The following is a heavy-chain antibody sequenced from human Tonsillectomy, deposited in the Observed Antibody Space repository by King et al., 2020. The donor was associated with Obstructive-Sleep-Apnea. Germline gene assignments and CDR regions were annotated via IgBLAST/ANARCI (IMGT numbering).Heavy chain of an antibody. D-gene: IGHD3-10*01. CDR2: IYYSGST. J-gene: IGHJ3*02. Sequence: VQLQESGPGLVKPSQTLSLTCTVSGGSISSAGYYWSWIRQHPGKGLEWIGYIYYSGSTYYNPSLKSRLTISVDTSKIQFYLKLSSVTAADTAVYYCARQYGLGRTDAFDIWGQGTMVTVSS. V-gene: IGHV4-31*03. CDR3: ARQYGLGRTDAFDI. CDR1: GGSISSAGYY.